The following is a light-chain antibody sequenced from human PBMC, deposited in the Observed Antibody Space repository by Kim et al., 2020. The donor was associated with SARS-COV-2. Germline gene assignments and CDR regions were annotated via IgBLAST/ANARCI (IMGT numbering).Light chain of an antibody. CDR2: SNN. V-gene: IGLV1-44*01. CDR3: AAWDDSLNVWV. Sequence: GHEVHLYCSRSTSPSGSNNVTWVPPPPGTAPQLLFYSNNQRPSGLPDRFSCSKSGTSASLAISGLQSEDEADYYCAAWDDSLNVWVFGGGTQLTVL. CDR1: TSPSGSNN. J-gene: IGLJ3*02.